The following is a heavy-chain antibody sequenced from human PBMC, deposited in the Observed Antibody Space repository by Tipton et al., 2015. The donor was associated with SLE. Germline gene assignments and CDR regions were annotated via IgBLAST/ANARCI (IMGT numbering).Heavy chain of an antibody. CDR3: ARGGWFDA. J-gene: IGHJ5*02. Sequence: TLSLTCSVSTDTMTSSSYYWVWIRQPPGKGLEWIGSMTYTGSTFYNPSLSSRLNISPHTSEKKFSLTLNSVTAADTAVYYCARGGWFDAWGPGILVTVSS. CDR1: TDTMTSSSYY. V-gene: IGHV4-39*07. CDR2: MTYTGST.